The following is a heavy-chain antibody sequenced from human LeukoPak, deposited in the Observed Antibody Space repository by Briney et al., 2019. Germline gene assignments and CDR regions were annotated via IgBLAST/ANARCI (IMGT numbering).Heavy chain of an antibody. CDR2: ISGSGGST. V-gene: IGHV3-23*01. CDR1: GFTFSSYG. CDR3: AKWGSAVAGTGRNYYYYYMDV. Sequence: GGSLRLSCAASGFTFSSYGMSWVRQAPGKGLEWVSAISGSGGSTYYADSVKGRFTISRDNSKNTLYLQMNSLRAEDTAVYYCAKWGSAVAGTGRNYYYYYMDVWGKGTMVTISS. J-gene: IGHJ6*03. D-gene: IGHD6-19*01.